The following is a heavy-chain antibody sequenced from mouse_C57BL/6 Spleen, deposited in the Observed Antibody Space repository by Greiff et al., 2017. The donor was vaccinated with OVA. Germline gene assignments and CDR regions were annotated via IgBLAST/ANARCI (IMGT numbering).Heavy chain of an antibody. D-gene: IGHD2-4*01. CDR1: GFTFSSYT. CDR2: ISGGGGNT. CDR3: ARHPPYYDCGVNWYFDV. J-gene: IGHJ1*03. Sequence: EVMLVESGGGLVKPGGSLKLSCAASGFTFSSYTMSWVRQTPEKRLEWVATISGGGGNTYYPDSVTGRFTISRDNAKNTLYLQMSSLRSEDTAFYYCARHPPYYDCGVNWYFDVWGTGTTVTVSS. V-gene: IGHV5-9*01.